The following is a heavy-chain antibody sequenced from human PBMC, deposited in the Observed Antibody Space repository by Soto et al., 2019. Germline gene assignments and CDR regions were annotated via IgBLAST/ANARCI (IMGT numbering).Heavy chain of an antibody. V-gene: IGHV4-4*02. CDR1: GGSFTSNNW. J-gene: IGHJ4*02. D-gene: IGHD1-7*01. Sequence: XATLSLTFAVSGGSFTSNNWWTCVRQPPGQGLEWIGEIYRTGSTNYNPSLKSRVTISLDKSENQFSLKVTSLTAADTAVYYCASRDPGTSVDYWGQGTLVTVSS. CDR3: ASRDPGTSVDY. CDR2: IYRTGST.